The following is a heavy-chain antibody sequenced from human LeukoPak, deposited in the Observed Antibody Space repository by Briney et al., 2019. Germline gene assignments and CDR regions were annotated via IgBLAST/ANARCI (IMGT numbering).Heavy chain of an antibody. CDR2: ISGSGGST. J-gene: IGHJ5*02. V-gene: IGHV3-23*01. CDR3: AKDPPSLVA. CDR1: GFTFSSYA. Sequence: GGSLRLSCAASGFTFSSYAMSWVRQAPGKGLEWVSAISGSGGSTYNADSVKGRFTISRDNSKNRLYMQMNSLRAEDTVVYYCAKDPPSLVAWGQGTLVTVSS.